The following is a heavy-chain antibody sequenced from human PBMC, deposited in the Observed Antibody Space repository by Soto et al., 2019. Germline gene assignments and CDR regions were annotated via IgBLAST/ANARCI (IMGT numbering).Heavy chain of an antibody. V-gene: IGHV3-64D*06. Sequence: GGSLRLSCSASGFTFKSHAMHWVRQAPGKGLEYVSSIHTGGETTFYADAVKGRFIVSRDNSNNTLDLQMTSLKYEDSGVYYCVKGRDKSCRGRTCGLLMDLWGQGTKVTVYS. CDR2: IHTGGETT. J-gene: IGHJ6*02. CDR1: GFTFKSHA. CDR3: VKGRDKSCRGRTCGLLMDL. D-gene: IGHD2-15*01.